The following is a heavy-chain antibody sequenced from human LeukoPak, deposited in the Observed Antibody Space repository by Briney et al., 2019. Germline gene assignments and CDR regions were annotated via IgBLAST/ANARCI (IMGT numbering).Heavy chain of an antibody. J-gene: IGHJ4*02. CDR1: GFTFSRNG. D-gene: IGHD3-16*01. Sequence: GGSLRLSCGASGFTFSRNGMHRVRQAPGKGLEWVAYIREDGGDKCYADSVKGRFTISRDTSKNMLYMQMNSLRVEDTAVYYCAKDSNWAFDYWGQGTLVSVSS. CDR2: IREDGGDK. V-gene: IGHV3-30*02. CDR3: AKDSNWAFDY.